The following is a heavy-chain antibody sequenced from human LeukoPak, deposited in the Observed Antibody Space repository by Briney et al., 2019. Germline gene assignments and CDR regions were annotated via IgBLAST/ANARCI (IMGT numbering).Heavy chain of an antibody. V-gene: IGHV3-30*02. CDR3: ARVMWMGWYFDS. CDR1: GFTFSSYG. Sequence: GGSLRLSCAASGFTFSSYGMHWVRQAPGKGLEWVAFIRYDGSNKYYADSVKGRFTISRDNAKKSLYLEMNSLRAEDTAVYYCARVMWMGWYFDSWGQGTLVTVSS. J-gene: IGHJ4*02. CDR2: IRYDGSNK. D-gene: IGHD5-12*01.